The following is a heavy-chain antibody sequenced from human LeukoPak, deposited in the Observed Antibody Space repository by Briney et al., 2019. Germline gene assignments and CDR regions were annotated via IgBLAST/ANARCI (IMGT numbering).Heavy chain of an antibody. CDR1: GGSFSGYY. CDR2: IYYSGST. V-gene: IGHV4-34*01. J-gene: IGHJ6*02. Sequence: SETLSLTCAVYGGSFSGYYWSWIRQPPGKGLEWIGSIYYSGSTYYNPSLKSRVTISVDTSKNQFSLKLSSVTAADTAVYYCATSMRGYYYYGMDVWGQGTTVTVSS. CDR3: ATSMRGYYYYGMDV. D-gene: IGHD2-8*01.